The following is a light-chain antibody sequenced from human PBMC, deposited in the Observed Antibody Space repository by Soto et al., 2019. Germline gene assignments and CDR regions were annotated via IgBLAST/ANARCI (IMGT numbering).Light chain of an antibody. Sequence: EIVMTQSPATLSVSPGERATLSCRASQSVSSNLAWYHQKPGQAPRLILYDASTRATGIPARLSGSGSGTEFTLTISSLQSEDFAVYYGQQYKVGLTFGGGTKVEIK. CDR3: QQYKVGLT. J-gene: IGKJ4*01. CDR2: DAS. CDR1: QSVSSN. V-gene: IGKV3-15*01.